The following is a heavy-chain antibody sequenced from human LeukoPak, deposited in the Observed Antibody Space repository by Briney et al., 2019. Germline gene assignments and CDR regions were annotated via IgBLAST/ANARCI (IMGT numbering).Heavy chain of an antibody. CDR1: GYTFTSYG. V-gene: IGHV1-18*01. D-gene: IGHD5-18*01. Sequence: GASVKVSCKASGYTFTSYGISWVRQAPGQGLEWMGWISAYNGNTNYAQKLQGRVTITRDTSASTAYMELSSLRSEDTAVYYCARETLEWGDTAMENPFFDYWGQGTLVTVSS. J-gene: IGHJ4*02. CDR2: ISAYNGNT. CDR3: ARETLEWGDTAMENPFFDY.